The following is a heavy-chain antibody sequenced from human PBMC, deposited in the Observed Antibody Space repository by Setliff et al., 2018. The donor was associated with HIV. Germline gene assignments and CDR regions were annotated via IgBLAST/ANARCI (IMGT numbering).Heavy chain of an antibody. CDR1: GGSINSDGYY. Sequence: SETLSLTCTVSGGSINSDGYYWSWIRQPAGKGVEWIGRIYSSGSTNYNPSPKSRVTISVDTSKNQFSLKLSSVTAADTAVYYCNIYYYYYMDVWGKGTTVTVS. CDR3: NIYYYYYMDV. J-gene: IGHJ6*03. V-gene: IGHV4-61*02. CDR2: IYSSGST.